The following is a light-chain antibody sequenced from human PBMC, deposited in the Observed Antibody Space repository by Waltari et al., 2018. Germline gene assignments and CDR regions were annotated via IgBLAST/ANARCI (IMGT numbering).Light chain of an antibody. CDR3: SSYAGTINVV. Sequence: QSALTQPASVSGSPGQSITISCTAASIDVGRYDLFSWYQQHPGRAPKVIIYENSRRPSGVSSRFSGSKSGNTASLTISGLWAEDEADYYCSSYAGTINVVFGGGTKVTVL. V-gene: IGLV2-23*01. J-gene: IGLJ2*01. CDR2: ENS. CDR1: SIDVGRYDL.